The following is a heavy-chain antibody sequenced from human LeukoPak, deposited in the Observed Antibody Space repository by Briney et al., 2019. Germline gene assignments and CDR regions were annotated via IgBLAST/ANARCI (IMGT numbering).Heavy chain of an antibody. CDR2: ISGSGGST. J-gene: IGHJ4*02. Sequence: TGGSLRLSCAASGYTFSSYAMSWVRQAPGKGLEWVSVISGSGGSTYYADSVKGRFTISRDNSKNTLYLQMNSLRAEDTAIYYCTKKERRFGDSVSDYWGQGTLVTVPS. CDR1: GYTFSSYA. D-gene: IGHD1-1*01. CDR3: TKKERRFGDSVSDY. V-gene: IGHV3-23*01.